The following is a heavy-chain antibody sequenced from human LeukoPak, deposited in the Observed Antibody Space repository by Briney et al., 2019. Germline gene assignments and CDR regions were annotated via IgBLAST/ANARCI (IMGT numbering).Heavy chain of an antibody. V-gene: IGHV4-34*01. CDR3: ARGQPYSSGWYYFNN. CDR2: INHSGST. D-gene: IGHD6-19*01. J-gene: IGHJ4*02. Sequence: SETLSLTCAVNDGSFSDYYWSWIRQPPGKGLEWIGEINHSGSTNYNPPLKSRVTISLDTSKNQFSLKVSSVTAADTAVYYCARGQPYSSGWYYFNNWGQGTLVTVSS. CDR1: DGSFSDYY.